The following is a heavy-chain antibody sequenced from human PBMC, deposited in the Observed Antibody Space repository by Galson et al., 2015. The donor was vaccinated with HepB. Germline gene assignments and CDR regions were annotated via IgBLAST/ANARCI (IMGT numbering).Heavy chain of an antibody. Sequence: SLRLSCAASGFTFSSYAMSWVRQAPGKGLEWVSAISGSGGSTYYADSVKGRFTISRDNSKNTLYLQMNSLRAEDTAVYYCAKLPIVVVVAVGAGMDVWGQGTTVTVSS. CDR1: GFTFSSYA. CDR3: AKLPIVVVVAVGAGMDV. J-gene: IGHJ6*02. CDR2: ISGSGGST. V-gene: IGHV3-23*01. D-gene: IGHD2-15*01.